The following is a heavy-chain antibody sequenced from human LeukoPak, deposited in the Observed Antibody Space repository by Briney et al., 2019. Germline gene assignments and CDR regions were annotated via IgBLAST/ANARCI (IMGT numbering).Heavy chain of an antibody. Sequence: PGGSLRLSCAASGFTFSDYYMSWIRQAPGKGLEWVSYISSSSSYTNYADSVKGRFTISRDNAKNSLYLQMNSLRAEDTAVYYCARRGGAPEEYCGDDCYLYWGQGTLVTVSS. D-gene: IGHD2-21*02. CDR3: ARRGGAPEEYCGDDCYLY. CDR2: ISSSSSYT. J-gene: IGHJ4*02. CDR1: GFTFSDYY. V-gene: IGHV3-11*06.